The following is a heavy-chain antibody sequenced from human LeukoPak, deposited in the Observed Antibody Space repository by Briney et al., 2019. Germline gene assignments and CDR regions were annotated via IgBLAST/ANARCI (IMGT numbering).Heavy chain of an antibody. CDR3: ARHSRSGTFNY. CDR1: GGSISSSSYY. CDR2: MYYSGST. D-gene: IGHD2-15*01. J-gene: IGHJ4*02. Sequence: SETLSLTCTVSGGSISSSSYYWGWIRQPPGKGLEWIGSMYYSGSTYYNPSLKSRVTISVDTSKNQFSLKLSSVTAADTAVYYCARHSRSGTFNYWGQGTLVTVSS. V-gene: IGHV4-39*01.